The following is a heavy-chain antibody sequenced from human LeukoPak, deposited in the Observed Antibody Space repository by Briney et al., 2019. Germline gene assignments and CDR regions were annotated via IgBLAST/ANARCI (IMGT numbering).Heavy chain of an antibody. D-gene: IGHD5-24*01. CDR2: IYTSGSS. CDR1: GGSISSYY. Sequence: SETLSLSCTVSGGSISSYYWSWIRQPAGKGLEWIGRIYTSGSSNYNPSLKSRVTMSVDTSKNQFSLKLSSVTAADTAVYYCASSRDGYNYGDYWGQGTLVTVSS. V-gene: IGHV4-4*07. J-gene: IGHJ4*02. CDR3: ASSRDGYNYGDY.